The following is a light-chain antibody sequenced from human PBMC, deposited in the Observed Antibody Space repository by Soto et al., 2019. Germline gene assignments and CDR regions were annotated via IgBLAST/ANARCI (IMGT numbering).Light chain of an antibody. Sequence: EIVMTQSPATLSVSPCERATLSCRASQSISSDVAWYQQKPGQAPRLLIYGASTTATGIPARFSGSGSGTEFTLTISSLQSEDFAVYNCQQYNKWPRTFGQGTKV. J-gene: IGKJ2*01. CDR1: QSISSD. CDR2: GAS. CDR3: QQYNKWPRT. V-gene: IGKV3-15*01.